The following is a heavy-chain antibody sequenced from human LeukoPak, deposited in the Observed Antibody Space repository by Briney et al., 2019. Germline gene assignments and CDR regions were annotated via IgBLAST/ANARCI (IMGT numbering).Heavy chain of an antibody. Sequence: PGGSLRLSCATSGFTFTRYWMSWIRQAPGKGLEWVANIKQDGSQQYYLDSVEGRFTISRDNAKNSLYLQMNNLRAGDTAVYYCSNGIYSSSYWGQGTLVTVSS. CDR1: GFTFTRYW. D-gene: IGHD6-6*01. CDR2: IKQDGSQQ. J-gene: IGHJ4*02. V-gene: IGHV3-7*01. CDR3: SNGIYSSSY.